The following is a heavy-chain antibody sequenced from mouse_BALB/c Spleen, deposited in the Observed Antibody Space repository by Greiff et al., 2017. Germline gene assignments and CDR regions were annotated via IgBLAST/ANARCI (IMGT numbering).Heavy chain of an antibody. CDR2: ISSGGGST. Sequence: EVHLVESGGGLVKPGGSLKLSCAASGFAFSSYDMSWVRQTPEKRLEWVAYISSGGGSTYYPDTVKGRFTISRDNAKNTLYLQMSSLKSEDTAMYYCARHDGYYYYAMDYWGQGTSVTVSS. CDR1: GFAFSSYD. J-gene: IGHJ4*01. CDR3: ARHDGYYYYAMDY. D-gene: IGHD2-3*01. V-gene: IGHV5-12-1*01.